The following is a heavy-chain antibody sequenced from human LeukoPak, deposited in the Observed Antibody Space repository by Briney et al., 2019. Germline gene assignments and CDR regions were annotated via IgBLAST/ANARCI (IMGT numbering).Heavy chain of an antibody. J-gene: IGHJ4*02. CDR2: IYHSGST. V-gene: IGHV4-30-2*01. Sequence: SQTLSLTCAVSGGSISSGGYSWSWIRQPLGKGLEWIGYIYHSGSTYYNPSLKSRVTISVDRSKNQFSLKLSSVTAADTAVYYCARGGGAAPPDYWGQGTLVTVSS. CDR1: GGSISSGGYS. D-gene: IGHD6-6*01. CDR3: ARGGGAAPPDY.